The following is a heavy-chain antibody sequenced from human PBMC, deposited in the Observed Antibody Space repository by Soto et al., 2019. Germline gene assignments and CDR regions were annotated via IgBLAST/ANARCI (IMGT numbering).Heavy chain of an antibody. Sequence: GESLKISCKGSGYSFTSYWISWVRQMPGKGLEWMGRIDPSDSYTNYSPSFQGHVTISADKSISTAYLQWSSLKASDTAMYYCARHATAAAGNYYYYGMDVWGQGTTVTVSS. J-gene: IGHJ6*02. CDR3: ARHATAAAGNYYYYGMDV. D-gene: IGHD6-13*01. CDR2: IDPSDSYT. CDR1: GYSFTSYW. V-gene: IGHV5-10-1*01.